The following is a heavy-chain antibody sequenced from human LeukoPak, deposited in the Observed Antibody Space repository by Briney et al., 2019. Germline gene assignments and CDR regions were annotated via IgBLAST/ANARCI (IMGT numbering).Heavy chain of an antibody. V-gene: IGHV3-48*01. CDR2: ISSTGNSI. J-gene: IGHJ4*02. CDR1: GFTFSTYN. CDR3: AKDQGSYYPGY. D-gene: IGHD1-26*01. Sequence: GGSLRLSCAASGFTFSTYNLNWFRQAPGKGLEWVSCISSTGNSIYYADSVKGRFTISRDNGKNALYLQMNSLRAEDTAVYYCAKDQGSYYPGYWGQGTLVTVSS.